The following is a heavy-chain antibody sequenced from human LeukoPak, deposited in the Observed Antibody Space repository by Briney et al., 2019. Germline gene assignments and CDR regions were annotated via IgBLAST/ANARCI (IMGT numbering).Heavy chain of an antibody. CDR3: AKVYCSGGACQSYFDS. Sequence: GGSLRLSCAASGFTFDDTAMHWVRQAPGKGLEYVSGISGNSGTIVYADSVKGRFTISRDNAKSSLYLQMNSLRGDDTALYYCAKVYCSGGACQSYFDSWGQGTLVTVSS. J-gene: IGHJ4*02. CDR2: ISGNSGTI. CDR1: GFTFDDTA. D-gene: IGHD2-15*01. V-gene: IGHV3-9*01.